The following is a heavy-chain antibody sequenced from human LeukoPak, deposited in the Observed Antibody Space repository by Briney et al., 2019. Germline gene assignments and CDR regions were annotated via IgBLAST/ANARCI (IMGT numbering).Heavy chain of an antibody. CDR3: AKGGDILTGYYLYWYFDL. Sequence: TGGSLRLSCAASGFTFSAYAMSWVRQAPGKGLEWVSAISRSGSSTDYADSVKGRFTISRDNSKNTLYLQMNSLRPEDTAVYYCAKGGDILTGYYLYWYFDLWGRGTLVTDSS. CDR1: GFTFSAYA. D-gene: IGHD3-9*01. V-gene: IGHV3-23*01. CDR2: ISRSGSST. J-gene: IGHJ2*01.